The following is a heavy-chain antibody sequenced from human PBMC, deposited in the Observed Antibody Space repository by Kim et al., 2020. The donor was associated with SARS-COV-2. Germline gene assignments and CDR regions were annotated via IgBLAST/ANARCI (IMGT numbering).Heavy chain of an antibody. J-gene: IGHJ4*02. D-gene: IGHD3-16*01. CDR3: ARDPSSQWGEYYFDY. Sequence: AQKFQGRVTMTRDTSISTAYMELSRLRSDDTAVYYCARDPSSQWGEYYFDYWGQGTLVTVSS. V-gene: IGHV1-2*02.